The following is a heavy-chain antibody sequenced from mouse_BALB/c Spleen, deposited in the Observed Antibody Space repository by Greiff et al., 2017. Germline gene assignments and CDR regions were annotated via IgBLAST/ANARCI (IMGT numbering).Heavy chain of an antibody. CDR2: IWTGGGT. J-gene: IGHJ4*01. D-gene: IGHD2-14*01. CDR1: GFSLTSYD. V-gene: IGHV2-9-2*01. Sequence: QVQLKQSGPGLVAPSQCLSITCTVSGFSLTSYDISWIRQPPGKGLEWLGVIWTGGGTNYNSAFMSRLSISKDNTKSQVFLKMNSLQTDDTAIYYCVRDHRYGAMDDWGQGTSGTVSS. CDR3: VRDHRYGAMDD.